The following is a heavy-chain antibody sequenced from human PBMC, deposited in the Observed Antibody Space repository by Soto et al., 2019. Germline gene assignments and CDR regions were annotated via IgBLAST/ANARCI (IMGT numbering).Heavy chain of an antibody. V-gene: IGHV3-21*04. D-gene: IGHD3-10*01. Sequence: GESLKISCAASGFTFSSYWIHWVRQAPGKGLVWVSPISGSGSTIYYADSVKGRFTISRDNAKNSLYLQMNSLRAEDTAVYYCARIGPPLDYWGQGTLVTVSS. CDR3: ARIGPPLDY. J-gene: IGHJ4*02. CDR1: GFTFSSYW. CDR2: ISGSGSTI.